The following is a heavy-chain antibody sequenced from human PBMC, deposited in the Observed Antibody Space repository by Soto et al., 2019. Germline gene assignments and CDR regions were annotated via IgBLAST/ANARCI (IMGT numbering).Heavy chain of an antibody. J-gene: IGHJ4*02. V-gene: IGHV3-13*01. Sequence: HPGGSLRLSCAASGFTFSSYDMHWVRQATGKGLEWVSAIGTAGDTYYPGSVKGRFTISRENAKNSLYLQMNSLRAGDTAVYYCARFRKPGGFDYWGQGTLVTVSS. CDR3: ARFRKPGGFDY. CDR1: GFTFSSYD. CDR2: IGTAGDT.